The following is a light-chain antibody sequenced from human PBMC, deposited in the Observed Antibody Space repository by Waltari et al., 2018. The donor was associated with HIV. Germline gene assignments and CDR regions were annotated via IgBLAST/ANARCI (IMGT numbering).Light chain of an antibody. CDR1: SLRSYY. Sequence: SSELTQDPAVSVALGQTVRITCQGDSLRSYYASWYQQKPGQAPVLVIYGKNNRPSGIPDRFSGSSPGNTASLTITGAQAEDEADYYCNCRDSSGLYVFGTGTKVTVL. CDR2: GKN. J-gene: IGLJ1*01. V-gene: IGLV3-19*01. CDR3: NCRDSSGLYV.